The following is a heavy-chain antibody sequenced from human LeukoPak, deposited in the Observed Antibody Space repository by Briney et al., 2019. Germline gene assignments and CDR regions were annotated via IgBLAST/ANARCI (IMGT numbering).Heavy chain of an antibody. D-gene: IGHD6-19*01. CDR2: INPNSGGT. CDR1: GYTFTGYY. CDR3: ARHTTYSSPTIPRFDY. Sequence: ASVKVSCKASGYTFTGYYMHWVRQAPGQGLEWMGWINPNSGGTNYAQKFQGRVTMTRDTSISTAYMELSRLRSDDTAVYYCARHTTYSSPTIPRFDYWGRGTLVTVSS. V-gene: IGHV1-2*02. J-gene: IGHJ4*02.